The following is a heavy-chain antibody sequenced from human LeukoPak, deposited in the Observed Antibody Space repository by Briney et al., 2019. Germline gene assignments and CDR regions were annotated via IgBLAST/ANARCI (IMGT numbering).Heavy chain of an antibody. CDR3: TTDVRAADY. CDR1: GFTFSDYY. J-gene: IGHJ4*02. D-gene: IGHD6-13*01. V-gene: IGHV3-11*01. Sequence: GGSLRLSCAASGFTFSDYYMSWIRQAPGKGLEWVSYISNRGKTIYYADSVKGRFTISRDNAKNLLYLQMNSLKTEDTAVYYCTTDVRAADYWGQGTLVTVSS. CDR2: ISNRGKTI.